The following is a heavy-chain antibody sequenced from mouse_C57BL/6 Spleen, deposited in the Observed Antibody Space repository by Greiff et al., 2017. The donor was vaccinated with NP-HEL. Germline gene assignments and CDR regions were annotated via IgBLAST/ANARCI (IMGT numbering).Heavy chain of an antibody. Sequence: VQLKESGPVLVKPGASVKMSCKASGYTFTDYYMNWVKQSHGKSLEWIGVINPYNGGTSYNQKFKGKATLTVDKSSSTAYMELNSLTSEDSAVYYCASADHFDYWGQGTTLTVSS. CDR3: ASADHFDY. CDR1: GYTFTDYY. CDR2: INPYNGGT. J-gene: IGHJ2*01. V-gene: IGHV1-19*01.